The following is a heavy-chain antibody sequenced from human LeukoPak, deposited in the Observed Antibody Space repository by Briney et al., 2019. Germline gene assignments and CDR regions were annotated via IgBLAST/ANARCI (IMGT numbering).Heavy chain of an antibody. CDR2: IYASGST. Sequence: SETLSLTCSVSGVSFTDYYWTWIRQPAGKGLEWIGRIYASGSTNYDPSLRSRVTISIDKPKNQFSLNLASVTAADAGVYYCAKEHTSTTGRHFDYWGQGILVTVS. CDR1: GVSFTDYY. V-gene: IGHV4-4*07. CDR3: AKEHTSTTGRHFDY. J-gene: IGHJ4*02. D-gene: IGHD2-2*01.